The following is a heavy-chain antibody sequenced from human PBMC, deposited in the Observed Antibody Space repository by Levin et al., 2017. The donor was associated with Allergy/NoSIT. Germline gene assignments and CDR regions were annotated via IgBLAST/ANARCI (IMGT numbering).Heavy chain of an antibody. CDR3: ARTPIYGILADFYVYFEF. V-gene: IGHV5-51*01. Sequence: LGESLKISCKTSGYKFSNYWIGWVRQKPGEGLEWMGVIHPADSDARYSPSFQGQVTVSVDKSISTAYLQWNTLKASDTAMYYCARTPIYGILADFYVYFEFWGQGTLVTVSS. J-gene: IGHJ4*02. CDR2: IHPADSDA. D-gene: IGHD3-9*01. CDR1: GYKFSNYW.